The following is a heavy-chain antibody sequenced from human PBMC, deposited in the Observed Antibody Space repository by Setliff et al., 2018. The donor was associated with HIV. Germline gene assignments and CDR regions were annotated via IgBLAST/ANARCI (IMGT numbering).Heavy chain of an antibody. CDR1: GVTSGDYY. Sequence: ASETLSLTCTFSGVTSGDYYWTWIRQHPGKGLEWIGYIYYSGTTYYNPSLKSRATISVDTSKNQFSLKLSSVTAADTAVYYCARAFCSSASCYGGGDAFDIWGQGTMVTVSS. CDR2: IYYSGTT. J-gene: IGHJ3*02. CDR3: ARAFCSSASCYGGGDAFDI. D-gene: IGHD2-2*01. V-gene: IGHV4-30-4*08.